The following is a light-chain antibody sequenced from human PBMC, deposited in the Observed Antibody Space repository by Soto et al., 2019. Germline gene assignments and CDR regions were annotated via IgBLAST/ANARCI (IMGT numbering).Light chain of an antibody. V-gene: IGLV2-14*03. CDR1: SSDVGGYNY. Sequence: QSALTQPASVSGSPGQSITISCTGTSSDVGGYNYVSWYQHHPGKAPKLMIFDVSNRPSGVSNRFSGSKSGNTASPTISGRPPEDEADYYCSSYTTSNTRQIVFGTGTKVTVL. CDR2: DVS. J-gene: IGLJ1*01. CDR3: SSYTTSNTRQIV.